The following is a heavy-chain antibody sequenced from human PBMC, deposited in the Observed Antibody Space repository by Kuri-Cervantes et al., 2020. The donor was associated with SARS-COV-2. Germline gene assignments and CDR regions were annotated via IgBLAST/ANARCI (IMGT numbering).Heavy chain of an antibody. CDR3: ATGWSVAI. D-gene: IGHD2-15*01. V-gene: IGHV3-23*01. CDR2: ISGSGGST. CDR1: GFTFSSYA. Sequence: GESLKISCAASGFTFSSYAMSWVRQAPGKGLEWVSAISGSGGSTYYADSVKGRLTISRDNSKNTQYLQMNSLRAEDKAVYYCATGWSVAIWGQGTLVTVSS. J-gene: IGHJ4*02.